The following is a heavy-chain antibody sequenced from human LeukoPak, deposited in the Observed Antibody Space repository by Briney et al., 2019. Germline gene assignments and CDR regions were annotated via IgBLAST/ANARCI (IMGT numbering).Heavy chain of an antibody. CDR1: GFTFSSYS. V-gene: IGHV3-23*01. D-gene: IGHD6-13*01. Sequence: GGSLRLSCAASGFTFSSYSMNWVRQAPGKGLEWVSAISGSGGSTYYADSVKGRFTISRDNSKNTLYLQMNSLRAEDTAVYYCAKGSIAAAGPNWFDPWGQGTLVTVSS. CDR3: AKGSIAAAGPNWFDP. J-gene: IGHJ5*02. CDR2: ISGSGGST.